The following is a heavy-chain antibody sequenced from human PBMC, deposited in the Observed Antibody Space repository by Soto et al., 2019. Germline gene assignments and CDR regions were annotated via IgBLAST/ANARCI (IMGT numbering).Heavy chain of an antibody. Sequence: PSETLSLTCTVSGCSVSSGDYYWSWIRQHPGKGLEWIGYIYYSGSTYYNPSLKSRVTISVDTSKNQFSLKLSSVTAADTAVYYCARPGNYGSGSYLYYLDYWGQGTLVTVSS. CDR2: IYYSGST. V-gene: IGHV4-30-4*08. D-gene: IGHD3-10*01. CDR1: GCSVSSGDYY. CDR3: ARPGNYGSGSYLYYLDY. J-gene: IGHJ4*02.